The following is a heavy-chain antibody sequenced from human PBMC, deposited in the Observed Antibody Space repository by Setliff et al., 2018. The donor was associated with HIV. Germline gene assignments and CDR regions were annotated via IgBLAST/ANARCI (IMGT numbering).Heavy chain of an antibody. V-gene: IGHV3-48*03. Sequence: GGSLRLSCAASGFTFSSYEMNWVRQAPGKGLEWVSYISSSGSTIYYADSVKGRFTISRDNAKNSLYLQMNSLRAEDTAVYYCARDLGQQLVLGLDYWGQGTLVTVSS. J-gene: IGHJ4*02. CDR2: ISSSGSTI. D-gene: IGHD6-13*01. CDR1: GFTFSSYE. CDR3: ARDLGQQLVLGLDY.